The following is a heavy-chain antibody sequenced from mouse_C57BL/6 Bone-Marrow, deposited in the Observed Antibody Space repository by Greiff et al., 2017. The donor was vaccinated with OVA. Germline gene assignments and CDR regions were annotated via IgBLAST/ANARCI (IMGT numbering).Heavy chain of an antibody. CDR2: IRLKSDNYAT. CDR1: GFTFSNYW. CDR3: TGNHFDY. V-gene: IGHV6-3*01. J-gene: IGHJ2*01. Sequence: EVKVEESGGGLVQPGGSMKLSCVASGFTFSNYWMNWVRRSPEKGLEWVAQIRLKSDNYATHYAESVKGRFTISRDDSKSSVYLQMNNLRAEDTGIYYCTGNHFDYWGQGTTLTVSS.